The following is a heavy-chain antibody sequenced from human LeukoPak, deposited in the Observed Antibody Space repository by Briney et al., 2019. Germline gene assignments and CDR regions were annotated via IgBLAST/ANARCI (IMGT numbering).Heavy chain of an antibody. J-gene: IGHJ3*02. CDR3: ARVSRGLSAFDI. D-gene: IGHD2/OR15-2a*01. CDR1: GYTFTGYY. V-gene: IGHV1-2*02. CDR2: INPNSGGT. Sequence: ASVKVPCKASGYTFTGYYMHWVRQAPGQGLEWMGWINPNSGGTNYAQKFQGRVTMTRDTSISTAYMELSRLRSDDTAVYYCARVSRGLSAFDIWGQGTMVTVSS.